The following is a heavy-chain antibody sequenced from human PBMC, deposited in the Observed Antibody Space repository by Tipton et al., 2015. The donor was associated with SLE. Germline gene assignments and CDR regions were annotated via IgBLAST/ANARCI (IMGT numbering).Heavy chain of an antibody. CDR1: GGSISSGSYY. V-gene: IGHV4-31*03. Sequence: TLSLTCTVSGGSISSGSYYWSWIRQHPVKGLEWIGYIYYSGRTYYNPSLKSRLTMSLDTSQNQFSLKLSSVTAADTAVYYCARSIIVVPAFDFWGQGTLVTVSS. D-gene: IGHD2-2*01. CDR2: IYYSGRT. J-gene: IGHJ4*02. CDR3: ARSIIVVPAFDF.